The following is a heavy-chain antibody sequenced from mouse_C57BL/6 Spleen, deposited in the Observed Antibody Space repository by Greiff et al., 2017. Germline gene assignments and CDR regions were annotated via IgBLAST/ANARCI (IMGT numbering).Heavy chain of an antibody. V-gene: IGHV1-80*01. J-gene: IGHJ1*03. CDR1: GYAFSSYW. CDR2: IYPGDGDT. Sequence: LQQSGASVKISCKASGYAFSSYWMNWVKQRPGKGLEWIGRIYPGDGDTNYNGKFKGKATLTADKSSSTAYIQLSSLTSEDSAVYFCARRGNYWYFDVWGTGTTVTVSS. CDR3: ARRGNYWYFDV. D-gene: IGHD2-1*01.